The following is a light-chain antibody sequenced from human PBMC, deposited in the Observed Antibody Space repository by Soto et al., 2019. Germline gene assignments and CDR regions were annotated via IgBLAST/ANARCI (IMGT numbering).Light chain of an antibody. CDR1: SSDVGGYEH. J-gene: IGLJ1*01. V-gene: IGLV2-14*01. CDR3: SSYTSTTTPI. Sequence: QSVLTQPASVSGSPGQSITISCTGTSSDVGGYEHVSWYQQHPGKVPKLMIYGVSNRPSGVSNRFSGSKSGNTASLTISGLQAEDEADYYCSSYTSTTTPIFGTGTKVTVL. CDR2: GVS.